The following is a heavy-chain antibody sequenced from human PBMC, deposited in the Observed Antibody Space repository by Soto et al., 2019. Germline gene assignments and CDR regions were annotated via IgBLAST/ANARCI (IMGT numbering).Heavy chain of an antibody. CDR1: GGSISSGNYY. Sequence: PSETLSLTCTVSGGSISSGNYYWGGIRQPPGKGLEWIGFISYSGSTYYSTSLKSRVTISVDTSKSQFSLNLSFVTAADTAVYYCARGWWEREGYLMDVWGQGTTVTVSS. CDR3: ARGWWEREGYLMDV. J-gene: IGHJ6*02. D-gene: IGHD1-26*01. CDR2: ISYSGST. V-gene: IGHV4-30-4*01.